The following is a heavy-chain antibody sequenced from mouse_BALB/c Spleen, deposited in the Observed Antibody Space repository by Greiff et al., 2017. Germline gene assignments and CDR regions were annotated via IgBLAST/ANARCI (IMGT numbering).Heavy chain of an antibody. V-gene: IGHV14-4*02. J-gene: IGHJ4*01. D-gene: IGHD1-2*01. CDR2: IDPENGDT. CDR1: GFNIKDYY. CDR3: NVPTTAGAMDY. Sequence: EVQLQQSGAELVRSGASVKLSCTASGFNIKDYYMHWVKQRPEQGLEWIGWIDPENGDTEYAPKFQGKATMTADTSSNTAYLQLSSLTSEDTAVYYCNVPTTAGAMDYWGQGTSVTVSS.